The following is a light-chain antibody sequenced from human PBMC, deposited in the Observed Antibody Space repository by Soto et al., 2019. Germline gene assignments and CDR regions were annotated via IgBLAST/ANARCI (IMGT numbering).Light chain of an antibody. Sequence: QPVLTQSPYASASLGASVKLTCTLSRGHSNYAIAWHQQQPEKGPRYLMKVNSDGSHRKGDGIPDRFSGSSSGAQRYLTISSLQSEDEADYYCQTWGTGIRVFGTGTKVTDL. V-gene: IGLV4-69*01. J-gene: IGLJ1*01. CDR3: QTWGTGIRV. CDR1: RGHSNYA. CDR2: VNSDGSH.